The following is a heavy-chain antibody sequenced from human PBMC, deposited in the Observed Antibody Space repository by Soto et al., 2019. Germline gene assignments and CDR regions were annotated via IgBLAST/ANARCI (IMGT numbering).Heavy chain of an antibody. D-gene: IGHD2-8*01. Sequence: KPSETLSLTCTVSGDSISSSLHYWAWIRQSPGKGLQWLGSIHYRGSTYYNQSLRSRVTISLDTSKNHVSLQLTSVTAADTARYFCSRHAPPGVSAPFSFWGQGTPVTVSS. CDR3: SRHAPPGVSAPFSF. CDR1: GDSISSSLHY. V-gene: IGHV4-39*01. CDR2: IHYRGST. J-gene: IGHJ1*01.